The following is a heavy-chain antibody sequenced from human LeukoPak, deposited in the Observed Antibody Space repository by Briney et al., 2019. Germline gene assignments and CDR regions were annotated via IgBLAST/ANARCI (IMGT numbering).Heavy chain of an antibody. Sequence: SVKVSCKASGGTFSSYTISWVRQAPGQGLEWMGRIIPILGIANYAQKFQGRVTITADESTSTVYMELSSLRAEDTAVYYCARVDQIVAAGTVGYWGQGTLVTVSS. CDR2: IIPILGIA. D-gene: IGHD6-19*01. V-gene: IGHV1-69*02. J-gene: IGHJ4*02. CDR1: GGTFSSYT. CDR3: ARVDQIVAAGTVGY.